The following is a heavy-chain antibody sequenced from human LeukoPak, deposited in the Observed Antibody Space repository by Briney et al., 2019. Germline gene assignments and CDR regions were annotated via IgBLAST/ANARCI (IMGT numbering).Heavy chain of an antibody. CDR3: ARDRIAAAGTLDY. CDR2: ISSSSSYI. D-gene: IGHD6-13*01. V-gene: IGHV3-21*01. CDR1: GFTFSSYG. J-gene: IGHJ4*02. Sequence: PGGSLRLSCAASGFTFSSYGMNWVRQAPGKGLEWVSSISSSSSYIYYADSVKGRFTISRDNAKNSLYLQMNSLRAEDAAVYYCARDRIAAAGTLDYWGQGTLVTVSS.